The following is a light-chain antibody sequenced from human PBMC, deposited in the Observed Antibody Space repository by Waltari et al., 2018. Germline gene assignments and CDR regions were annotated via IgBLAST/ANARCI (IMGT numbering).Light chain of an antibody. V-gene: IGKV3-20*01. Sequence: IVLTQSQGTLSLSPGERATMSCRASQSIGKYLVWYQQSPGQAPRLLIYAASTRSTGIPDRFSGSGSGTDFSLTISRLEPEDFAVYYCQNHERLPATFGQGTKVEIK. CDR2: AAS. CDR3: QNHERLPAT. J-gene: IGKJ1*01. CDR1: QSIGKY.